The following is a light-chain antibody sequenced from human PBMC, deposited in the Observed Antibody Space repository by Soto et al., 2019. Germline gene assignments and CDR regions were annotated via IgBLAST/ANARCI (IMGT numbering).Light chain of an antibody. CDR3: LQHNSYPIT. J-gene: IGKJ5*01. V-gene: IGKV1-9*01. Sequence: IQLTQSPSSLSASVGDSVTITCRASQGISSFLAWYQQKPGKAPKLLIYAASTLQSGVPSRFSGSGSGTDFTLTISSLQPEDFATYYCLQHNSYPITFGQGTRLEIK. CDR1: QGISSF. CDR2: AAS.